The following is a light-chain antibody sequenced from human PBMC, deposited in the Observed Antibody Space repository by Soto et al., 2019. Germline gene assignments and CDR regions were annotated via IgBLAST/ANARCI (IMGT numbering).Light chain of an antibody. J-gene: IGKJ4*01. CDR2: DAS. CDR1: QTISTY. Sequence: EIQRTQCRSSLYASVVAVSIITRRASQTISTYLNWYQQKPGKAPKLLIYDASSLESGVPSRFSGSGSGTEFTLTISSLQPDDFATYYCQQYNGYSLRNFGGGTKVDIK. V-gene: IGKV1-5*01. CDR3: QQYNGYSLRN.